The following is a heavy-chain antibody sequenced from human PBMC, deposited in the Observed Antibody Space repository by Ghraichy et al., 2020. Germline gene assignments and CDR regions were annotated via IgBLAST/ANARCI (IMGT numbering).Heavy chain of an antibody. CDR3: ARDSSGWHPLDY. Sequence: SLLLSCAASGFTFSSYWMTWVRQAPGKRLEWVANIKQDGSETYYVVSVKGRFTISRDNAKNSLYLQMNSLRAEDTAVYYCARDSSGWHPLDYWGQGTLVTVSS. D-gene: IGHD6-19*01. V-gene: IGHV3-7*03. CDR1: GFTFSSYW. J-gene: IGHJ4*02. CDR2: IKQDGSET.